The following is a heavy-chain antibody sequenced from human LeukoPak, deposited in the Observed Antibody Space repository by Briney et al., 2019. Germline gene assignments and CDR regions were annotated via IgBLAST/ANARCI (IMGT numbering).Heavy chain of an antibody. Sequence: ASVTVSCKASGYTFTGYYMHWVRQAPGQGLEWMGRINPNSGGTNYAQKFQGRVTMTRDTSISTAYMELSRLRSDDTAVYYCARGLMVYHTGEEADYWGQGTLVTVSS. CDR3: ARGLMVYHTGEEADY. CDR2: INPNSGGT. J-gene: IGHJ4*02. D-gene: IGHD2-8*01. V-gene: IGHV1-2*06. CDR1: GYTFTGYY.